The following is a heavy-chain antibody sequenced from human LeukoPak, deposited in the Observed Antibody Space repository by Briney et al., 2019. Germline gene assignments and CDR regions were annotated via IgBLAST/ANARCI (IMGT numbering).Heavy chain of an antibody. CDR2: IYYSGST. V-gene: IGHV4-59*01. CDR1: GGSISSYY. J-gene: IGHJ3*02. CDR3: ARGYSSGWYRAFDI. D-gene: IGHD6-19*01. Sequence: SETLSLTCTVSGGSISSYYWSWIRQPPGKGLEWIGYIYYSGSTNYNPSLKSRVTISVDTSKNQFSLKLSSATAADTAVYYCARGYSSGWYRAFDIWGQGTMVTVSS.